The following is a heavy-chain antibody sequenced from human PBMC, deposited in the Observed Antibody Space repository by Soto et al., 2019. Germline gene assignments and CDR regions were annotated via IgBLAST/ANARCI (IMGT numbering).Heavy chain of an antibody. V-gene: IGHV3-30-3*01. CDR3: ARGMGASIAVAGTEVH. J-gene: IGHJ4*02. CDR2: ISYDGSNK. Sequence: QVQLVESGGGVVQPGRSLRLSCAASGFTFSSYAVHWVRQAPGKGLEWVAVISYDGSNKYYADSVKGRFTISRDNSKNTLYLQMNSLRAEDTAVYYCARGMGASIAVAGTEVHWGQGTLVTFSS. D-gene: IGHD6-19*01. CDR1: GFTFSSYA.